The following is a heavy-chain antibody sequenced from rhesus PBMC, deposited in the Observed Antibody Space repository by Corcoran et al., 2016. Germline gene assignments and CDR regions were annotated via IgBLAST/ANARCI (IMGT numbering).Heavy chain of an antibody. CDR1: GGSISDSYR. CDR2: IYGSSTST. V-gene: IGHV4S10*01. Sequence: QVQLQESGPGVVKPSETLSLTCAVSGGSISDSYRWSWIRQPPGKGLDWIGYIYGSSTSTNYNPSLRSRVTISKDPSKNQFSLKLSSVTAADTAVYYCARVDSSGWGFDYWGQGVLVTVSS. J-gene: IGHJ4*01. D-gene: IGHD6-31*01. CDR3: ARVDSSGWGFDY.